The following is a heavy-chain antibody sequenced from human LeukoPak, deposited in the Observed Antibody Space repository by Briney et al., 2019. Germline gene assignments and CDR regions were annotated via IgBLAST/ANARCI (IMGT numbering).Heavy chain of an antibody. CDR1: ADSISNYY. Sequence: SETPSLTCTVSADSISNYYWSWIRQPAGKGLEWIGRIYTSGTTNYNPSLKSRVTMSVDASKNQFYLKVRSVTAADTAVYYCARGILFSGRPTMFGEVANYYMDVWGKGTVVTVSS. J-gene: IGHJ6*03. CDR3: ARGILFSGRPTMFGEVANYYMDV. V-gene: IGHV4-4*07. D-gene: IGHD3-3*01. CDR2: IYTSGTT.